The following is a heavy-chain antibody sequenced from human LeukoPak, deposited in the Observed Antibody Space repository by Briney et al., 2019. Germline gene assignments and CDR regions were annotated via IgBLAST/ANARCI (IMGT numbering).Heavy chain of an antibody. D-gene: IGHD2-2*01. Sequence: GASVKVSCKASGYTFTSYYMHWVRQAPGQGLEWMGIINPSGGSTSYAQKFQGRVTMTTDTSTSTAYMELRSLRSDDTAVYYCARDHPGIVVVPAAQTFCMDVWGKGTTVTISS. CDR2: INPSGGST. J-gene: IGHJ6*03. CDR3: ARDHPGIVVVPAAQTFCMDV. CDR1: GYTFTSYY. V-gene: IGHV1-46*01.